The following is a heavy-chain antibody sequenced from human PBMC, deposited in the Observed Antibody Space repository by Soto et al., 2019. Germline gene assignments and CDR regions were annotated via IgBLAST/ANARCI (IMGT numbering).Heavy chain of an antibody. CDR1: GGSISSGDYY. CDR2: IYYSGST. J-gene: IGHJ6*02. CDR3: ARATIKYYYDSSGSSRGMDV. D-gene: IGHD3-22*01. Sequence: PSETLSLTCTVSGGSISSGDYYWSWIRQPPGKGLEWIGYIYYSGSTYYNPSLKSRVTISVDTSKNQFSLKLSSVTAADTAVYYCARATIKYYYDSSGSSRGMDVWGQGTTVTVSS. V-gene: IGHV4-30-4*01.